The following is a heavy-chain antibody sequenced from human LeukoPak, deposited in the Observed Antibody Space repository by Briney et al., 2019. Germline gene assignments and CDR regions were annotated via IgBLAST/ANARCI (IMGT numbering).Heavy chain of an antibody. Sequence: SETLSLTCAVYGGSFSSYYWSWIRQPPGKGLEWIGEINHSGSTNYNPSLKSRVTISVDTSKNQFSLKLSSVTAADTAVYYCARRGSLWLYSNYYYYGMDVWGQGTTVTVSS. D-gene: IGHD3-10*01. V-gene: IGHV4-34*01. CDR2: INHSGST. CDR3: ARRGSLWLYSNYYYYGMDV. J-gene: IGHJ6*02. CDR1: GGSFSSYY.